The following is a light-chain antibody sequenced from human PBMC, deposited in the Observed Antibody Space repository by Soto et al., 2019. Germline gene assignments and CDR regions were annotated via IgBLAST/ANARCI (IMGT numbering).Light chain of an antibody. V-gene: IGKV3-11*01. CDR1: QSLGSY. J-gene: IGKJ5*01. CDR2: DAS. CDR3: QYRTS. Sequence: EVVLTQSPATLSLSPGERATLSCRASQSLGSYLAWYQHKPGQAPRLLIDDASSRAPGIPARFGGSGSGTDFTLTVSSLEPEDFAVYYCQYRTSFGQGTRLDIK.